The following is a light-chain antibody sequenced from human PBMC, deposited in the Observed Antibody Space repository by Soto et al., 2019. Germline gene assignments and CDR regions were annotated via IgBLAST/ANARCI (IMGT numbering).Light chain of an antibody. CDR1: QSVSNNF. Sequence: EIVLTQSPGTLSLSLGERATLSCRASQSVSNNFLAWYQQKPGQAPRLLIYGASSRATGIPDRFSGSGSGTDLTLTISRLETEDFGVYYCQQYATSPPRTFGQGTKVDIK. CDR2: GAS. V-gene: IGKV3-20*01. J-gene: IGKJ1*01. CDR3: QQYATSPPRT.